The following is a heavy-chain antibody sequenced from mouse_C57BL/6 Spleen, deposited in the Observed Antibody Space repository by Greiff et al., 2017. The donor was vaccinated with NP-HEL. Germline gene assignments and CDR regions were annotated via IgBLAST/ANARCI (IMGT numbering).Heavy chain of an antibody. J-gene: IGHJ4*01. D-gene: IGHD2-5*01. CDR2: INPSTGGT. V-gene: IGHV1-42*01. CDR1: GYSFSGYY. Sequence: VQLQQSGPELVKPGASVKISCKASGYSFSGYYMNWVKQSPEKSLEWIGEINPSTGGTTYNQKFKAKATLTVDKSSSTAYMQLKSLTSEDSAVYYCARRGAYYSNYEDAMDYWGQGTSVTVSS. CDR3: ARRGAYYSNYEDAMDY.